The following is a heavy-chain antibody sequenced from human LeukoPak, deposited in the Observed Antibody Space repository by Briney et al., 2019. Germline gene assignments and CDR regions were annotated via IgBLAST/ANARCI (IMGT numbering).Heavy chain of an antibody. V-gene: IGHV1-69*06. CDR2: IIPIFGTA. CDR1: GGTFSTYT. CDR3: ARDAGTTFYYGMDV. Sequence: ASVKVSFKASGGTFSTYTINWVRPAPGQGLAWMGGIIPIFGTANYAQKFQGRVTITADKSTSTVYMELSSLRSEDTAVYYCARDAGTTFYYGMDVWGKGTTVTVSS. J-gene: IGHJ6*04. D-gene: IGHD1-1*01.